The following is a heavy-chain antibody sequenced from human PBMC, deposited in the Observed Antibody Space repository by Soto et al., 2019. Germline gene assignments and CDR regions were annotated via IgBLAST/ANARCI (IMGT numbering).Heavy chain of an antibody. V-gene: IGHV3-33*01. CDR3: AREYGTGGCFDP. D-gene: IGHD1-26*01. CDR1: GFTISSYG. CDR2: IWYDGSNK. Sequence: QVQLVESGGGVVQPGRSLRLSCAASGFTISSYGMHWVRQAPGKGLEWVAVIWYDGSNKYYADSVKGRFTISRDNSKNTLYLQMNSLRAEDTAVYYCAREYGTGGCFDPWGQGTLVTVSS. J-gene: IGHJ5*02.